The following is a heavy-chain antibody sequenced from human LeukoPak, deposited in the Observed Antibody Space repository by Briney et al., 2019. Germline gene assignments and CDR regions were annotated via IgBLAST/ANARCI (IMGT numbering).Heavy chain of an antibody. V-gene: IGHV3-9*01. J-gene: IGHJ4*02. CDR1: GFTVDDYA. CDR2: ISVNRVSI. D-gene: IGHD2-2*02. CDR3: AKDSCSSTSCYMNY. Sequence: GRSLRLSCAASGFTVDDYAMHGVRQAPGKGLEWVSGISVNRVSIGYAASVTGRFTTSRDKAKNYLYLQMNSLRAEDTALYYCAKDSCSSTSCYMNYWGQGTLVTVSS.